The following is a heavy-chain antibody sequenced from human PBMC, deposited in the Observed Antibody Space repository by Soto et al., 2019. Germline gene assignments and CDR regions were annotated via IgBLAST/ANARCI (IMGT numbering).Heavy chain of an antibody. D-gene: IGHD2-21*02. Sequence: SETLSLTFAVSGGSISSVFYSWSWILQPPGQGLEVIGYIYNSGNTYYNPSLMSRVTISVDRSQNHFSLTLTSVTAADTAVYYCARGSDGAWNWFDXWGQGTQGTVSX. CDR3: ARGSDGAWNWFDX. CDR1: GGSISSVFYS. J-gene: IGHJ5*01. CDR2: IYNSGNT. V-gene: IGHV4-30-2*01.